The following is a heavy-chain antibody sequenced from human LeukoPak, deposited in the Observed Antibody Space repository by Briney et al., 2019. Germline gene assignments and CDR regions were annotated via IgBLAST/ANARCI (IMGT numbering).Heavy chain of an antibody. J-gene: IGHJ4*02. Sequence: GGSLRLSCSASGFTFSSYEMNWVRQAPGKGLEWVSAISGSGGSTYYADSVKGRFTISRDNSKNTLYLQMNSLRAEDTAVYYCTKGTIWLPFDYWGQGTVVTVSS. CDR1: GFTFSSYE. CDR3: TKGTIWLPFDY. CDR2: ISGSGGST. V-gene: IGHV3-23*01. D-gene: IGHD5-18*01.